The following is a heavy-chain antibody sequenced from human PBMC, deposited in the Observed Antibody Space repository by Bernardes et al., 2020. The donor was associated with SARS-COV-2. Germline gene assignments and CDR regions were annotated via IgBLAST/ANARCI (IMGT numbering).Heavy chain of an antibody. J-gene: IGHJ6*02. CDR3: TTGRGGWLNYYYYYGMDV. CDR1: GFTFSNAW. V-gene: IGHV3-15*01. D-gene: IGHD6-19*01. Sequence: GGSLRLSCAASGFTFSNAWMSWVRQAPGKGLEWVGRIKSKTDGGTTDYAAPVKGRFTISRDDSKNTLYLQMNSLKTEDTAVYYCTTGRGGWLNYYYYYGMDVWGQGTTVTVSS. CDR2: IKSKTDGGTT.